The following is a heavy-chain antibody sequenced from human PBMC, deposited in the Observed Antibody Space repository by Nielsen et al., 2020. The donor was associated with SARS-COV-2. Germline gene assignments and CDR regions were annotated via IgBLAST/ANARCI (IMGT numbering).Heavy chain of an antibody. CDR2: ISYDGSNK. Sequence: GESLKISCAASGFTFSSYGMHWVRQAPGKGLEWVAVISYDGSNKYYADSVKGRFTISRDNSNNTLYLHMNSLRVEDTAVYYCVTGGQWLVRHPYGMEVWGQGTTVTVSS. CDR1: GFTFSSYG. V-gene: IGHV3-30*03. CDR3: VTGGQWLVRHPYGMEV. D-gene: IGHD6-19*01. J-gene: IGHJ6*02.